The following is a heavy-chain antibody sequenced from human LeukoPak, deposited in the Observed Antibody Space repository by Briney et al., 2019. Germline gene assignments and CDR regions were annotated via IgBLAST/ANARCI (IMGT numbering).Heavy chain of an antibody. V-gene: IGHV1-69*05. CDR3: ARESRREGYFDY. CDR2: IIPIFGTA. Sequence: SVKVSCKASGGTFSSYAISWVRQAPGQGLEWMGGIIPIFGTANYAQKFQGRVTITTDESTSTAYMELSSLRSEDAAVYYCARESRREGYFDYWGQGTLVTVSS. J-gene: IGHJ4*02. CDR1: GGTFSSYA.